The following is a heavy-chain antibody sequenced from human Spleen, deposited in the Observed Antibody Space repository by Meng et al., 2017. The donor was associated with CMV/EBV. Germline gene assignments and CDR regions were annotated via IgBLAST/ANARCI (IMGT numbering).Heavy chain of an antibody. J-gene: IGHJ4*02. CDR2: ISSSSSYR. V-gene: IGHV3-21*01. Sequence: GESLKISCAASGFTFSSYAMHWVRQAPGKGLEWVSSISSSSSYRYYTDSVKGRFTISRDNAKNSLYLQMNSLRAEDTAVYYCAKEVESDYFDYWGQGTLVTVSS. CDR3: AKEVESDYFDY. CDR1: GFTFSSYA.